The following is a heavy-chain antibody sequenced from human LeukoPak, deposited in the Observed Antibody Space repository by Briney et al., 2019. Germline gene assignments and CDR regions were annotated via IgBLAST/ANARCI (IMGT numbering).Heavy chain of an antibody. D-gene: IGHD2-2*01. J-gene: IGHJ1*01. CDR1: GGSISSYY. CDR2: IYTSVST. Sequence: PSETLSLTCTVSGGSISSYYWSWIRQPPGKGLEWIGYIYTSVSTNYNPSLKSRVTISVDTSKNQFSLKLSSVTAADRAVYYCERQSGVPAAITHWGQGTLVTVSS. V-gene: IGHV4-4*09. CDR3: ERQSGVPAAITH.